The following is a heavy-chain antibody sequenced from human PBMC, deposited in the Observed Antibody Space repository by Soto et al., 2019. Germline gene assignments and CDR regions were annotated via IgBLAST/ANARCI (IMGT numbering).Heavy chain of an antibody. CDR1: GHSFSSGDYK. Sequence: QVQLQESGPGLVKPSQTLSLTCTVSGHSFSSGDYKWSWIRQPPGKSLEWIGYTYYSGYTYNNPSLKSRLTMSVDTSQNQCFLKLSSVTAADTAVYYCATSGDDVAVDYWGQGPLVTVS. J-gene: IGHJ4*02. V-gene: IGHV4-30-4*01. CDR3: ATSGDDVAVDY. D-gene: IGHD4-17*01. CDR2: TYYSGYT.